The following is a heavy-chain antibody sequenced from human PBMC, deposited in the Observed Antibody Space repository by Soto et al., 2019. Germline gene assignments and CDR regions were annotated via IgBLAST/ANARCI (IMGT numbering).Heavy chain of an antibody. V-gene: IGHV1-18*01. CDR1: GYTFTSYG. Sequence: ASVKVSCKASGYTFTSYGMRWVRQAPGQGLEWVGWISAYNGNTNYAQKLQGRVTMTTDTSTSTAYMELRSLRSDDTAVYYCARDGYSSIHSRVAFDIWGQGTMVTVSS. CDR3: ARDGYSSIHSRVAFDI. CDR2: ISAYNGNT. D-gene: IGHD5-18*01. J-gene: IGHJ3*02.